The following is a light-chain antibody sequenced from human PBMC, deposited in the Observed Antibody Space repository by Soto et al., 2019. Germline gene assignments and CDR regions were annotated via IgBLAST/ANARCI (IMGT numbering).Light chain of an antibody. Sequence: QSALTQPASVSGSPGQSITISCTGTSIDVGSYNLFSWYQQHPGKAPKLMIYEVTRRPSGVSNRFSGSKSGNTASLAISGLHAEDEPDYCCCSYAGIITFKVFGGGSKLTVL. V-gene: IGLV2-23*02. CDR2: EVT. CDR1: SIDVGSYNL. CDR3: CSYAGIITFKV. J-gene: IGLJ2*01.